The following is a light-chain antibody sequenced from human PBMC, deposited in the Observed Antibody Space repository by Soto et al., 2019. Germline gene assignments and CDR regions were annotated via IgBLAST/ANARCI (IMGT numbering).Light chain of an antibody. CDR1: SSDVGSYNL. Sequence: QSALTQPASVSGSPGQSITISCTGTSSDVGSYNLVSWYQQHPGKAPKLMIYEVSKRPSGVSNRFSGSKSGNTASLTISGFLAVDEADYYCCSYAGSSTPYVFGTGTKVTFL. J-gene: IGLJ1*01. V-gene: IGLV2-23*02. CDR3: CSYAGSSTPYV. CDR2: EVS.